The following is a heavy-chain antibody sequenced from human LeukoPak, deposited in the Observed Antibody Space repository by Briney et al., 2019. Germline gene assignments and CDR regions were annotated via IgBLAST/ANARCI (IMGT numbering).Heavy chain of an antibody. Sequence: GGSLRLSCAASGFTFSNYWMSWVRQAPGKGLEWVANIKQNGIETFYVDSVKGRFTISRDNAKNSLYLQMNSLRAEDTALYYCAKDIYRREWELLSALDYWGQGTLVTVSS. CDR1: GFTFSNYW. V-gene: IGHV3-7*03. CDR2: IKQNGIET. CDR3: AKDIYRREWELLSALDY. J-gene: IGHJ4*02. D-gene: IGHD1-26*01.